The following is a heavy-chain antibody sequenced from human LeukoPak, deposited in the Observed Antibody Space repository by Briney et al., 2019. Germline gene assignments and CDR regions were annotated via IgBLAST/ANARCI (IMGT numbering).Heavy chain of an antibody. CDR1: GFTFSSYG. V-gene: IGHV3-30*02. CDR2: IRYDGNNA. CDR3: AKGGDGYNYGSYFDY. D-gene: IGHD5-24*01. Sequence: GGSLRLSCAASGFTFSSYGMHWVRQAPGKGLEWVAFIRYDGNNAFYVDSVKGRFTVSRDNSKNTLYLQMNSLRAEDTAVYYCAKGGDGYNYGSYFDYWGQGTLVTVSS. J-gene: IGHJ4*02.